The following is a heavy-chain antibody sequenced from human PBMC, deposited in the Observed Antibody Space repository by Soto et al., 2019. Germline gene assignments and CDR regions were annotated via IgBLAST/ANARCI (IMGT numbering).Heavy chain of an antibody. Sequence: PSETLSLTCTVSGGSISSYYWSWIRQPPGKGLEWIGYIYYSGSTNYNPSLKSRVTISVDTSKNQFSLKLSSVTAADTAVYYRARLPVSAANYGMDVWGQGTTVTVSS. CDR1: GGSISSYY. CDR2: IYYSGST. J-gene: IGHJ6*02. V-gene: IGHV4-59*01. D-gene: IGHD2-2*01. CDR3: ARLPVSAANYGMDV.